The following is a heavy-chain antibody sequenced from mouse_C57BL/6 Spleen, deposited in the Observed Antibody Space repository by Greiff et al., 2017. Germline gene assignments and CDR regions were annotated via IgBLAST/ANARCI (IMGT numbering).Heavy chain of an antibody. CDR1: GYTFTSYW. CDR2: IHPNSGST. V-gene: IGHV1-64*01. J-gene: IGHJ2*01. Sequence: VQLQQPGAELVKPGASVKLSCKASGYTFTSYWMHWVKQRPGQGLEWIGMIHPNSGSTNYNEKFKSKATLTVDKSSSTAYMQLSSLTSEDSAVYYCARENELGRENYWGQGTTLTVSS. CDR3: ARENELGRENY. D-gene: IGHD4-1*01.